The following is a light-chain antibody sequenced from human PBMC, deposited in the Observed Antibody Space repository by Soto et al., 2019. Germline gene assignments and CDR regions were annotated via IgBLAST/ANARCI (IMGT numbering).Light chain of an antibody. Sequence: DIQMTQSPSTLSASVGDRVTITCRASQSISSWLAWYQQKPGKAPKLLIYDASTLESGVPSRFSGSGSRTEFTLTISSLQSEDFAVYYCHEYNTWPWTFGQGTKVDI. V-gene: IGKV1-5*01. CDR1: QSISSW. J-gene: IGKJ1*01. CDR2: DAS. CDR3: HEYNTWPWT.